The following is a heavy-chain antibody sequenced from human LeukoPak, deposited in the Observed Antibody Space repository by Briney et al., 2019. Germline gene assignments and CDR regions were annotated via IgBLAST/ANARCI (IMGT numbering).Heavy chain of an antibody. J-gene: IGHJ4*02. CDR3: ARSLDYGDYAGGY. V-gene: IGHV1-2*02. D-gene: IGHD4-17*01. CDR1: GYTFTGYY. CDR2: ISPDSGGT. Sequence: ASVKVSCKASGYTFTGYYMHWVRQAPGQGLEWMGWISPDSGGTNYAQKFQGRATMTRATSISTAYMELSRLRSDDTAVYYCARSLDYGDYAGGYWSQGTLVTVSS.